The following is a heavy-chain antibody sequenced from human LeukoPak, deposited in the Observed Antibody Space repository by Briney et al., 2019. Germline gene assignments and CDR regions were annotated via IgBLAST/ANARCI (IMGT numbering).Heavy chain of an antibody. D-gene: IGHD6-25*01. J-gene: IGHJ6*02. CDR3: TTAPADYYYYYGMDV. CDR2: IESKTDGGTT. CDR1: GFTFSNAW. V-gene: IGHV3-15*07. Sequence: GGSLRLSCAASGFTFSNAWMNWVRQAPGKGLEWVGRIESKTDGGTTDYAAPVKGRFTISKDDSKNTLYLQMNSLKTEDTAVYYCTTAPADYYYYYGMDVWGQGTTVTVSS.